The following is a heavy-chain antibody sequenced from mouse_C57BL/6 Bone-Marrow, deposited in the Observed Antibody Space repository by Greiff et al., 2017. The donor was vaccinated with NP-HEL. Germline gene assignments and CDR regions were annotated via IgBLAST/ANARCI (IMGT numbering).Heavy chain of an antibody. V-gene: IGHV5-6*01. D-gene: IGHD1-1*01. CDR3: ARPPGSSSYAMDY. Sequence: EVQGVESGGDLVKPGGSLKLSCAASGFTFSSYGMSWVRQTPDKRLEWVATISSGGSYTYYPDSVKGRFTISRDNAKNTLYLQMSSLKSEDTAMYHCARPPGSSSYAMDYWGQGTSVTVSS. CDR2: ISSGGSYT. CDR1: GFTFSSYG. J-gene: IGHJ4*01.